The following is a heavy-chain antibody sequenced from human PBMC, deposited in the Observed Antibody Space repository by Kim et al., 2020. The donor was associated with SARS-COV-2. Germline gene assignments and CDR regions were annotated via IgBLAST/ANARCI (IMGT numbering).Heavy chain of an antibody. CDR2: A. V-gene: IGHV1-69*01. D-gene: IGHD6-25*01. CDR3: ARQRDGYYFDY. Sequence: ANYAQKFQGRGTITADESTSTAYMELSSLRSEDTAVYYCARQRDGYYFDYWGQGTLVTVSS. J-gene: IGHJ4*02.